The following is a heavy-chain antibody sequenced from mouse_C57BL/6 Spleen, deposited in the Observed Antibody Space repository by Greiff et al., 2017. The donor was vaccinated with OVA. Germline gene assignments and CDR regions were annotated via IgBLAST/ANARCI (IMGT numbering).Heavy chain of an antibody. Sequence: QVQLKESGPELVKPGASVKLSCKASGYTFTSYWMHWVKQRPGRGLEWIGRIDPNSGGTKYTEKFKSKATLTVDKPSSTAYMQLSSLTSEDSAVYYCARHQKSYWYFDVWGTGTTVTVSS. CDR3: ARHQKSYWYFDV. V-gene: IGHV1-72*01. CDR1: GYTFTSYW. J-gene: IGHJ1*03. CDR2: IDPNSGGT.